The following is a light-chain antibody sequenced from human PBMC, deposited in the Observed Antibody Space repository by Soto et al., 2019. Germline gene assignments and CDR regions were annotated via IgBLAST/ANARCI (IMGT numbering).Light chain of an antibody. J-gene: IGKJ2*01. CDR1: QSVSSNY. V-gene: IGKV3-20*01. Sequence: EIVLTQSPGTLSLSPGERATLSCRASQSVSSNYLAWYQQRPGQAPRLLIYAASSRASGIPHRISGSGSGTDFSLTISRLEPEDFAMYYCQQYAVSPYTFGQGTKLEIK. CDR3: QQYAVSPYT. CDR2: AAS.